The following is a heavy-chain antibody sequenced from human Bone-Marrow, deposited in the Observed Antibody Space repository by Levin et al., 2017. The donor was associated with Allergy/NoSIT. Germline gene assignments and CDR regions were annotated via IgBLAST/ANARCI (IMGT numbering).Heavy chain of an antibody. V-gene: IGHV1-3*01. CDR1: KDNFKYA. CDR2: INGDNGDS. J-gene: IGHJ4*02. Sequence: GGSLRLSCQTLKDNFKYAVHWVRQAPGKGLEWVAWINGDNGDSRLSQTFQGRITFTRDRSATTVFMEVANLRLEDSAVYYCASWGRPITRSGLGRSYFDFWGQGTLVTVSS. CDR3: ASWGRPITRSGLGRSYFDF. D-gene: IGHD3-10*01.